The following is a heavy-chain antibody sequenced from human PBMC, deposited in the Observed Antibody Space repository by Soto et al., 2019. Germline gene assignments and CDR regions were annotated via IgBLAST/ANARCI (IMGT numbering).Heavy chain of an antibody. CDR3: ARHNIWLGRYYYGMDV. J-gene: IGHJ6*02. V-gene: IGHV1-3*01. Sequence: DSVKVSCKASGYTFTSYAIHWVRQAPGQRLEWMGWINAGNGNTKYSQKFQGRVTITRDTSASTAYMELSSLRSEDTAVYYCARHNIWLGRYYYGMDVWGQGTTVTVSS. CDR2: INAGNGNT. D-gene: IGHD3-9*01. CDR1: GYTFTSYA.